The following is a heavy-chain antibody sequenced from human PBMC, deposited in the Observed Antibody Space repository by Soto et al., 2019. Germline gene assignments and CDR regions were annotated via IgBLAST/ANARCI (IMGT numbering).Heavy chain of an antibody. CDR2: ISGSGGST. J-gene: IGHJ4*02. CDR3: AKEGLLTMIVVVMTYYFDY. D-gene: IGHD3-22*01. Sequence: GGSLRLSCAASGFTFSSYAMSWVRQAPGKGLEWVSAISGSGGSTYYADSVKGRFTISRDNSKNTLYLQMNSLRAEDMAVYYCAKEGLLTMIVVVMTYYFDYWGQGTLVTVSS. V-gene: IGHV3-23*01. CDR1: GFTFSSYA.